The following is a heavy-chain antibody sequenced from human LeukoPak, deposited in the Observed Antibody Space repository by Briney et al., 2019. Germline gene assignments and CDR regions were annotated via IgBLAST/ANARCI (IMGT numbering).Heavy chain of an antibody. Sequence: GGSLRPSCAASGFTFSTYSMNWVRQAPGKGLEWVSSISSNNRYIYYADSVKGRFTISRDNAKNSLYLQMNSLRDDDTAVYYCARRERQSANYYYFDYWGQGTLVTVSS. CDR1: GFTFSTYS. CDR2: ISSNNRYI. CDR3: ARRERQSANYYYFDY. J-gene: IGHJ4*02. V-gene: IGHV3-21*01. D-gene: IGHD4/OR15-4a*01.